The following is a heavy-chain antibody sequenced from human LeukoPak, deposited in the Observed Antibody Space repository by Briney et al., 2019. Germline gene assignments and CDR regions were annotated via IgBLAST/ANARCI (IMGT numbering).Heavy chain of an antibody. CDR3: ARWAYYYDSSGYTPSYAFDI. Sequence: SETLSLTCTVSGGSISSYYWSWIRQPPGKGLEWIGYIYYSGSTNYNPSLKSRVTISVDTSKNQFSLKLSPVTSADTAVYYCARWAYYYDSSGYTPSYAFDIWGQGTMVTVSS. D-gene: IGHD3-22*01. J-gene: IGHJ3*02. CDR2: IYYSGST. V-gene: IGHV4-59*01. CDR1: GGSISSYY.